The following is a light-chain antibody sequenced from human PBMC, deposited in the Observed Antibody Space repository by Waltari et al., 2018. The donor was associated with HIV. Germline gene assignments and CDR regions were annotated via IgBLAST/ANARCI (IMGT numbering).Light chain of an antibody. J-gene: IGLJ1*01. V-gene: IGLV2-14*03. Sequence: QSALTQPASVSWSPGHSITISCTVPSSDAGGYHPVSWYQLHPGKAPYLMIYAVSNRPSGVSNRFSGSKSDNTASLTISGLQAEDEADYYCSSYTSTSTVYVFGTGTEVTVL. CDR2: AVS. CDR3: SSYTSTSTVYV. CDR1: SSDAGGYHP.